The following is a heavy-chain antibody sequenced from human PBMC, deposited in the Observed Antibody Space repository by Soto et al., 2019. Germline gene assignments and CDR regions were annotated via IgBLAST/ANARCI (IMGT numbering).Heavy chain of an antibody. CDR1: GYTLTELS. V-gene: IGHV1-24*01. Sequence: QVQLVQSGAEVKKPGASVKVSCKVSGYTLTELSMHWVRQAPGKGLEWMGGFDPEDGETIYAQKFQGRVTMTEDTSTDTAYMELSSLRSENTAVYYCATGSYYGSGSYYHFDYWGQGTLVTVSS. CDR3: ATGSYYGSGSYYHFDY. J-gene: IGHJ4*02. CDR2: FDPEDGET. D-gene: IGHD3-10*01.